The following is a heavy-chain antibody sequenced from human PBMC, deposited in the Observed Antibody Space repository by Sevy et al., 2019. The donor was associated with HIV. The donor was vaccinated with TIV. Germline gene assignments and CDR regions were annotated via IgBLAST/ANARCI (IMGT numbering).Heavy chain of an antibody. Sequence: GGSLRLSCAASGFTFSDYYMSWIRQAPGKGLKWVSYISSSGSTIYYADSVKGRFTISRDNAKNSLYLQMNSLRAEDTAVYYCARDIDSSGRYYFDYWGQRTLVTVSS. J-gene: IGHJ4*02. V-gene: IGHV3-11*01. D-gene: IGHD3-22*01. CDR2: ISSSGSTI. CDR1: GFTFSDYY. CDR3: ARDIDSSGRYYFDY.